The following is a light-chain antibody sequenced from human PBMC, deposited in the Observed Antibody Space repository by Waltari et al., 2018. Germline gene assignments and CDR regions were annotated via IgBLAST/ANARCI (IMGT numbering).Light chain of an antibody. CDR2: RSG. CDR1: YSNIGSNV. CDR3: AAWDDSLNGHWV. J-gene: IGLJ3*02. Sequence: QSVLTQPPSASGTPGQRVTTPCSGSYSNIGSNVVNWYQQPPGKAPKLLIIRSGRWPSGVPSRFSGSKSGSSSSTAIDGLHSEDEADYYCAAWDDSLNGHWVFGGGTKVTVL. V-gene: IGLV1-44*01.